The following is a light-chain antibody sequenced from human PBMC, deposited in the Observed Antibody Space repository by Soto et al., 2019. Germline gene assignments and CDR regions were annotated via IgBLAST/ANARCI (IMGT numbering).Light chain of an antibody. Sequence: QSALTQPASVSGSPGQSITIPSAGTRSDVGNYNLVSWYQQYPGKAPKLMIYEVNKRPSGVSNRFSGSKSGNTASLTISGLQAEDEADYYCCSYAGSDTWAFGGGTKVTVL. CDR1: RSDVGNYNL. CDR2: EVN. CDR3: CSYAGSDTWA. J-gene: IGLJ3*02. V-gene: IGLV2-23*02.